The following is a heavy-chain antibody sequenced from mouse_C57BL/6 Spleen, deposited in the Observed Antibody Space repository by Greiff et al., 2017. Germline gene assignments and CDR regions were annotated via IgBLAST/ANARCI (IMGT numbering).Heavy chain of an antibody. CDR2: INPSNGGT. CDR3: AREVTTVVAHYYAMDY. Sequence: QVQLQQPGTELVKPGASVKLSCKASGYTFTSYWMHWVKQRPGQGLEWIGNINPSNGGTNYNEKFKSKATLTVDKSSSTAYMQLSSLTSEDSAVYYGAREVTTVVAHYYAMDYWGQGTSVTVSS. D-gene: IGHD1-1*01. CDR1: GYTFTSYW. V-gene: IGHV1-53*01. J-gene: IGHJ4*01.